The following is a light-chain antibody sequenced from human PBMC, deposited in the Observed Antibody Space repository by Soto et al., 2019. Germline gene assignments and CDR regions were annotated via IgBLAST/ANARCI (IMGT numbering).Light chain of an antibody. CDR1: QDINKN. J-gene: IGKJ5*01. V-gene: IGKV1-33*01. CDR2: DAS. CDR3: QQYESLPLT. Sequence: DIQMTQSPSSLSASVGDRVTITCQASQDINKNLIWYQQKPGKAPKLLIYDASDLETGVPSRFSGSGSGTGFTFTISSLQPEDFATYYFQQYESLPLTFGQGTRLEIK.